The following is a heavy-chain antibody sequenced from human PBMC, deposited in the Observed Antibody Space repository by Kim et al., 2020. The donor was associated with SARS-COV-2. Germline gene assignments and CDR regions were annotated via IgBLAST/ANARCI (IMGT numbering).Heavy chain of an antibody. Sequence: ASVKVSCKASGYTFTSYGISWVRQAPGQGLEWMGWISAYNGNTNYAQKLQGRVTMTTDTSTSTAYMELRSLRSDDTAVYYCARDCSSTSCYLGFDYWGQGTLVTVSS. D-gene: IGHD2-2*01. CDR1: GYTFTSYG. V-gene: IGHV1-18*01. CDR3: ARDCSSTSCYLGFDY. J-gene: IGHJ4*02. CDR2: ISAYNGNT.